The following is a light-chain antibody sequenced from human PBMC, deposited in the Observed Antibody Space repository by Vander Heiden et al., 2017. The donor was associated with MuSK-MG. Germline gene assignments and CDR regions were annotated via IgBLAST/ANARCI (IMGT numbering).Light chain of an antibody. J-gene: IGKJ1*01. CDR3: QQYNTWT. CDR1: QSISSW. Sequence: DIQMTQSPSTLSASVGDRVTITCRASQSISSWLAWYQQKPGKAPNLLIYQASSLESGVPSRFSGSGSGTEFTLTIRGLQPDDFATYYFQQYNTWTFGQGTKVEIK. CDR2: QAS. V-gene: IGKV1-5*03.